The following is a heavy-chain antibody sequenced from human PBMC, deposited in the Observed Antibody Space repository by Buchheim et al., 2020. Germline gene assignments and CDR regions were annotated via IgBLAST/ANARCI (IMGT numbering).Heavy chain of an antibody. CDR1: GFTFSSFE. J-gene: IGHJ6*02. CDR2: ISSSGSTK. D-gene: IGHD1-1*01. Sequence: EVQLVESGGGLVLPGGSLRLSCAVAGFTFSSFEMNWVRQAPGKGLEWVSYISSSGSTKYYADSVKGRFTIFSDDAENTMYMKMNSLRVEDTAAYYCASLKGRTGTGYGMDVWGQGTT. CDR3: ASLKGRTGTGYGMDV. V-gene: IGHV3-48*03.